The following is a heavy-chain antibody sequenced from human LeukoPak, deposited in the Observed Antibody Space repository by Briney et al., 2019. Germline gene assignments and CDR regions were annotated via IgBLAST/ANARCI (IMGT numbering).Heavy chain of an antibody. J-gene: IGHJ4*02. CDR1: GFTFSSYA. CDR3: AKAGTSSGSSPWH. D-gene: IGHD6-13*01. V-gene: IGHV3-23*01. Sequence: GGSLRLSCAASGFTFSSYAMSWVRQAPGKGLEWVSIIRDSGDTYYADSVRGRFTISRDNSKNTLFLQMNSLRAEDTALYYCAKAGTSSGSSPWHWGQGTLVTVSS. CDR2: IRDSGDT.